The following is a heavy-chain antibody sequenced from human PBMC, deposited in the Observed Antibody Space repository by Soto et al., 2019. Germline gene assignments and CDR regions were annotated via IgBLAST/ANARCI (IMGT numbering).Heavy chain of an antibody. CDR2: TYYRSKWYN. Sequence: KQSQTLSLTCAISGDSVSSNSAAWNWIRQSPSRGLEWLGRTYYRSKWYNDYAVSVKSRITINPATSKNQFSLQLNSVTPEDTAVYYCARHSDYDFWSGNYYYYYGMDVWGQGTTVTVSS. D-gene: IGHD3-3*01. CDR1: GDSVSSNSAA. J-gene: IGHJ6*02. V-gene: IGHV6-1*01. CDR3: ARHSDYDFWSGNYYYYYGMDV.